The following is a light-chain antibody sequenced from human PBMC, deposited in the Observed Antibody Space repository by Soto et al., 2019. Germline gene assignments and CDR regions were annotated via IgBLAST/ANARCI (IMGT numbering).Light chain of an antibody. CDR3: CSYAGSYTLV. CDR1: NSDVGGYDY. V-gene: IGLV2-11*01. J-gene: IGLJ3*02. Sequence: QSALTQPRSVSGSPGQSVTISCTGTNSDVGGYDYVSWYQQHPGKAPQLLIYDVSERPSGVPDRFSGSKSGNTASLTISGLQAEDDADYYCCSYAGSYTLVFGGGTKLTVL. CDR2: DVS.